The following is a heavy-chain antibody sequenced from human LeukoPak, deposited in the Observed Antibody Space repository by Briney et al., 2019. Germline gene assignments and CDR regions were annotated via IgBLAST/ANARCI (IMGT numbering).Heavy chain of an antibody. J-gene: IGHJ4*02. CDR2: INWNSDSI. D-gene: IGHD5-12*01. V-gene: IGHV3-9*01. CDR3: AINGGGDSGYGNLDY. Sequence: GGSLRLSCAVSGFTFDDYAMHWVRQVPGKGLEWVSGINWNSDSIGYADSVKGRFTTSRDNAKNSLYLQMNSLRAEDTAFYYCAINGGGDSGYGNLDYWGQGTLVTVSS. CDR1: GFTFDDYA.